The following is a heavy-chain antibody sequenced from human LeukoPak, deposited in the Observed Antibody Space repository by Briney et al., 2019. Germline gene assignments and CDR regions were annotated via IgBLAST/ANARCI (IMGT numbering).Heavy chain of an antibody. CDR2: IYHSGST. CDR3: ARGRVPGA. V-gene: IGHV4-59*01. CDR1: GVSITSYF. D-gene: IGHD6-19*01. J-gene: IGHJ1*01. Sequence: SEALSLTCTVSGVSITSYFWSWIRQPPGRGLEWIGYIYHSGSTNSNPSLKSRVSISLDTSKNQFSLKLSSVTAADTAVYYCARGRVPGAWGQGTLVTVSS.